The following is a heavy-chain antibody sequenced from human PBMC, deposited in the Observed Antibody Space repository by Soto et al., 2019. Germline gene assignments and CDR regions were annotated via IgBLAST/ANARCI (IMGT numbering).Heavy chain of an antibody. V-gene: IGHV5-10-1*01. Sequence: GESLKISCKGSGYSFTSYWITWVRQMPGKGLEWMGRTDPSDSYTNYSPSFQGHVTISADKSISTAYLQWSSLKASDTAMYYCARSLRSIAAAGTVHAFDIWGQGTMVTVSS. CDR2: TDPSDSYT. J-gene: IGHJ3*02. CDR3: ARSLRSIAAAGTVHAFDI. CDR1: GYSFTSYW. D-gene: IGHD6-13*01.